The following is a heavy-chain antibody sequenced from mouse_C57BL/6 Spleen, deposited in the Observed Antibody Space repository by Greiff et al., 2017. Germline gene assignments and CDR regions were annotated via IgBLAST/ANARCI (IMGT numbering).Heavy chain of an antibody. CDR3: ASPLYYSKRDWYFDV. D-gene: IGHD2-5*01. Sequence: EVQLVESGGDLVKPGGSLKLSCAASGFTFSSYGMSWVRQTPDKRLEWVATISSGGSYTYYPDSVKGRFTLSRDNAKNTLYRQMSSLKSEDTAMYYCASPLYYSKRDWYFDVWGTGTTVTVSS. V-gene: IGHV5-6*01. CDR1: GFTFSSYG. CDR2: ISSGGSYT. J-gene: IGHJ1*03.